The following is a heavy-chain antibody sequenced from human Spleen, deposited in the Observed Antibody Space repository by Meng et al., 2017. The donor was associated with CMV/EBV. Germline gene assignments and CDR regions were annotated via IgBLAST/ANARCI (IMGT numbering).Heavy chain of an antibody. Sequence: GGSLRLSCAASGFTFERFPMSWVRQAPGKGLEWLSVIYSGGRRSNSAESVQGRFIISRDDSKNTLYLQMNNLRAEDTAVYYCAKWAVPTARKLYYFDSWGQGTLVTVS. D-gene: IGHD1-1*01. CDR3: AKWAVPTARKLYYFDS. J-gene: IGHJ4*02. CDR2: IYSGGRRS. CDR1: GFTFERFP. V-gene: IGHV3-23*03.